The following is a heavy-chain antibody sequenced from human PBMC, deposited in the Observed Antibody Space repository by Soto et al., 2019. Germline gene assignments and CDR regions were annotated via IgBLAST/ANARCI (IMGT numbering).Heavy chain of an antibody. D-gene: IGHD2-21*01. Sequence: GSLRLSCAASGFTFSSYAMSWVRQAPGKGLEWVSAISGSGGSTYYADSVKGRFTISRDNSTNTLFPQLSNMRAEDTAVYYCARQGGGDCSKAFTMWGQGTVVTVSS. CDR3: ARQGGGDCSKAFTM. V-gene: IGHV3-23*01. CDR2: ISGSGGST. J-gene: IGHJ3*02. CDR1: GFTFSSYA.